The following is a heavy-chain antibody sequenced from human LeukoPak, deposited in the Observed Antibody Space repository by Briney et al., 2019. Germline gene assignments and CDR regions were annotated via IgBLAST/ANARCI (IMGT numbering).Heavy chain of an antibody. D-gene: IGHD1-26*01. CDR3: ARDMKRSRARWENLGFDP. V-gene: IGHV1-24*01. J-gene: IGHJ5*02. Sequence: GASVKVSCKVSGYTLTELSMHWVRQAPGKGLEWMGGFDPEDGETIYAQKFQGRVTMTTDTSTSTAYMELRSLRSDDTAVYYCARDMKRSRARWENLGFDPWGQGTLVTVSS. CDR1: GYTLTELS. CDR2: FDPEDGET.